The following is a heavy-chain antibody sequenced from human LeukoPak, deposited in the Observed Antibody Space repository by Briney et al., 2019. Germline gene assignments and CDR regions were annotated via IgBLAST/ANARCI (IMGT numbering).Heavy chain of an antibody. V-gene: IGHV1-18*01. CDR1: GYTFSNFG. J-gene: IGHJ4*02. CDR2: ISGNNDNP. Sequence: ASVKVSCKTSGYTFSNFGINWVRQAPGQGLEWMGWISGNNDNPNYGQKFQGRFTVTIDSSTSTAYMELRNLTFDDTAVYYCARDGTSADDYWGQGTLVTVSS. D-gene: IGHD1-26*01. CDR3: ARDGTSADDY.